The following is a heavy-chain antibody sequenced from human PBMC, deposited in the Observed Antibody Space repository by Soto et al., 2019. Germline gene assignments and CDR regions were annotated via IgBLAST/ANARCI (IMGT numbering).Heavy chain of an antibody. CDR3: AKDQATVTTPFDY. V-gene: IGHV3-30*18. CDR1: GFTFSSYG. D-gene: IGHD4-17*01. CDR2: ISYDGSNK. Sequence: ESGGGVVQPGRSLRLSCAASGFTFSSYGMHWVRRAPGKGLEWVAVISYDGSNKYYADSVKGRFTISRDNSKNTLYLQMNSLRAEDTAVYYCAKDQATVTTPFDYWGQGTLVTVSS. J-gene: IGHJ4*02.